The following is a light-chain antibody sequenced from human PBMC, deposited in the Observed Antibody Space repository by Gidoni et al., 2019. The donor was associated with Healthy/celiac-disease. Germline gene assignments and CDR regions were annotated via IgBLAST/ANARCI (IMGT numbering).Light chain of an antibody. V-gene: IGKV3-20*01. J-gene: IGKJ1*01. CDR3: QQYGSSTWT. CDR2: GAS. Sequence: EIVVTQSPGTLSLYPGERATLSCRASQSVSRSYLAWYQQKPGQAPRLLIYGASSRATGIPDRFSGSGSGTDFTLTISRLEPEDFAVYYCQQYGSSTWTFGQGTKVEIK. CDR1: QSVSRSY.